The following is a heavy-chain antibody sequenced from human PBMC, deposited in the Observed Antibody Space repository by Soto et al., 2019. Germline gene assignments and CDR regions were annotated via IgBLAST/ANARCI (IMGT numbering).Heavy chain of an antibody. CDR3: ARAAEQQLSYNWFDP. D-gene: IGHD6-13*01. CDR1: GGSISSYY. Sequence: QVQLQESGPGLVKPSETLSLTCTVSGGSISSYYWSWIRQPAGKGLEWIGRTYTSGSTNYNPSLKSRVTMSVDTSKNQFSLKLSSVTAADTAVYYCARAAEQQLSYNWFDPWGQGTLVTVSS. V-gene: IGHV4-4*07. J-gene: IGHJ5*02. CDR2: TYTSGST.